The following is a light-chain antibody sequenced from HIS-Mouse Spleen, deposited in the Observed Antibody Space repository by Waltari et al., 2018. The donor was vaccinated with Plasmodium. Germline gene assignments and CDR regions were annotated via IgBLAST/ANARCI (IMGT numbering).Light chain of an antibody. CDR2: AAS. J-gene: IGKJ1*01. Sequence: IRMTQYPSSLPPPTADRVTITCRASQSISSYLNWYQQKPGKAPNLLIYAASSLQSGVPSRFSGSGSGTDFTLTISSLQPEDFATYYCQQSYSTWTFGQGTKVEIK. V-gene: IGKV1-39*01. CDR1: QSISSY. CDR3: QQSYSTWT.